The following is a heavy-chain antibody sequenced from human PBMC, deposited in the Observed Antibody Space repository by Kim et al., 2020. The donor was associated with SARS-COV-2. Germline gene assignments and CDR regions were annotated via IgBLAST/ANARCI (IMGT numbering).Heavy chain of an antibody. J-gene: IGHJ4*02. CDR3: ARDGTMVRPWGPDY. Sequence: ASVKVSCKASGYTLTSYAMHWVRQAPGQRLAWMGWINAGNGNTKYSQKFQGRVTITRDTSASTAYMELSSLRSEDTAVSYCARDGTMVRPWGPDYWGQGTLVTVST. D-gene: IGHD1-7*01. CDR2: INAGNGNT. V-gene: IGHV1-3*01. CDR1: GYTLTSYA.